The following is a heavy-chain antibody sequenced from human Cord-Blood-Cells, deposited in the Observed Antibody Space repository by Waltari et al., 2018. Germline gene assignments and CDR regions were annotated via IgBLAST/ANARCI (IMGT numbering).Heavy chain of an antibody. CDR2: IRYDGSNK. V-gene: IGHV3-30*02. D-gene: IGHD2-21*01. CDR1: GFTFSSYG. CDR3: AKDQVPTFPDY. J-gene: IGHJ4*02. Sequence: QVQLVESGGGVVQPGGSLRLSCAASGFTFSSYGMHWVRQAPGKGLGWVAFIRYDGSNKYYADSVKGRFTISRDNSKNTLYLQRNSLRAEDTAVYYCAKDQVPTFPDYWGQGTLVTVSS.